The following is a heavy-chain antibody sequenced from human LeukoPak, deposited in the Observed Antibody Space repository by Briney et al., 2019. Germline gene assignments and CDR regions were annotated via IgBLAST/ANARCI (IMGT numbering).Heavy chain of an antibody. V-gene: IGHV3-30*02. D-gene: IGHD1-26*01. CDR2: IRYDGSNK. CDR1: GFTFSSYG. Sequence: GGSLRLSCAASGFTFSSYGMHWVRQAPGKGLEWVAFIRYDGSNKYYADSVKGRFTISRDNSKNTLYLQMNSLRAEDTAVYYCAGTEAGATRPSPDYWGQGTLVTVSS. CDR3: AGTEAGATRPSPDY. J-gene: IGHJ4*02.